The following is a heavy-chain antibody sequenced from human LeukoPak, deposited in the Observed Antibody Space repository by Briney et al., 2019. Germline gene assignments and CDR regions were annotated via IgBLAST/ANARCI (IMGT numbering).Heavy chain of an antibody. J-gene: IGHJ4*02. CDR1: GFTFDTYA. V-gene: IGHV3-30*18. CDR2: ISYDGSNK. D-gene: IGHD2-2*01. CDR3: AKDPCSSTSCYFDY. Sequence: GGSLRLSCAASGFTFDTYAIHWVRQAPGKGLEWAAVISYDGSNKYYADSVKGRFTISRDNSKNTLYLQMNSLRAEDTAVYYCAKDPCSSTSCYFDYWGQGTLVTVSS.